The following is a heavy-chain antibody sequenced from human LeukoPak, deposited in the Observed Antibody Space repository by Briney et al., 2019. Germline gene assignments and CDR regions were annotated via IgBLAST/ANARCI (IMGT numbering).Heavy chain of an antibody. CDR2: IYSVGST. CDR3: AGSLAYCGGDCRLGDY. CDR1: GFTFSNNY. J-gene: IGHJ4*02. D-gene: IGHD2-21*02. V-gene: IGHV3-66*01. Sequence: GGSLRLSCAASGFTFSNNYMGWVRQAPAKGLEWVSVIYSVGSTYYADSVRGRFTISRDNSKNTLYLQMNSLRVEDTAVYYCAGSLAYCGGDCRLGDYWGQGTLVTVSS.